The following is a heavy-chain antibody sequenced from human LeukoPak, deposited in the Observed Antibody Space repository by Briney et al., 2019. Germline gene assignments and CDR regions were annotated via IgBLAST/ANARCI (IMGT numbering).Heavy chain of an antibody. Sequence: GGSLRLSCAASGFTFSSYWMHWVRQAPGKGLEWVSSISSSSTYIYYADSMKGRFTISRDNAKSSLYLQMNSLRAEDTAVYYCARGSMTADYWGQGTLVTVSS. CDR1: GFTFSSYW. CDR2: ISSSSTYI. V-gene: IGHV3-21*01. D-gene: IGHD2/OR15-2a*01. CDR3: ARGSMTADY. J-gene: IGHJ4*02.